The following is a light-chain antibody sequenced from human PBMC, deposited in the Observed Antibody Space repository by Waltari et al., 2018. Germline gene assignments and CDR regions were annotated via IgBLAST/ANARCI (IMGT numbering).Light chain of an antibody. Sequence: QSALTQPASVSGSPGQSITISCTGTSSDVGGYKYVSWHQQHPGKAPKLIIYDVSNRPAGVSNRFSGSKSGNTASLTISGLQAEYEAEYFCSSYTSARTWVFGGGTKLTVL. CDR1: SSDVGGYKY. J-gene: IGLJ3*02. CDR2: DVS. CDR3: SSYTSARTWV. V-gene: IGLV2-14*03.